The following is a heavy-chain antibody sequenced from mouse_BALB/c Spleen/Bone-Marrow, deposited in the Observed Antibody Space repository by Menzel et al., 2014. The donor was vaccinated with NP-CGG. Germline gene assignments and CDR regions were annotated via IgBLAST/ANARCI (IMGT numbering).Heavy chain of an antibody. J-gene: IGHJ2*01. CDR1: GYTFXSYY. CDR3: TRLDY. V-gene: IGHV1S81*02. Sequence: QVQLKQSGAELVKPGASVKLSCKASGYTFXSYYMYWVKQRPGQGLEWIGGINPNNGNTNFSETFKSKATLTVDKSSSTAYMQLSSLTSEDSAVYYCTRLDYWGQGTTLTVSS. CDR2: INPNNGNT.